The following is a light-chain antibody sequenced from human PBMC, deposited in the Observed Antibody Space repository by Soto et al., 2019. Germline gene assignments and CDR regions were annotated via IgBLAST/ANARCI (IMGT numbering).Light chain of an antibody. J-gene: IGKJ4*01. CDR1: QSVSSY. V-gene: IGKV3-11*01. CDR2: DAS. CDR3: QQRRNWPPLT. Sequence: EIVLTQSPATLSLSPGERATLSCRASQSVSSYLAWYQQKPGQAPRLLIYDASNRATGIPARFSGSGSETDFTLTISSREPEDFAVYYCQQRRNWPPLTFGGGTKVEIK.